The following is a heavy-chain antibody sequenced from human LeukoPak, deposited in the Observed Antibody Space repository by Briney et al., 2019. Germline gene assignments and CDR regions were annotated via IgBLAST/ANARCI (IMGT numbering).Heavy chain of an antibody. J-gene: IGHJ4*02. CDR1: GFTFSSYW. CDR3: AREEYFDWLLYDY. D-gene: IGHD3-9*01. V-gene: IGHV3-7*01. Sequence: GGSLRLSCAASGFTFSSYWMSWVRKAPGKGLEWVANIKQDGSEKYYVDSVKGRFTISRDNAKNSLYLQMNSLRAEDTAVYYCAREEYFDWLLYDYWGQGTLVTVSS. CDR2: IKQDGSEK.